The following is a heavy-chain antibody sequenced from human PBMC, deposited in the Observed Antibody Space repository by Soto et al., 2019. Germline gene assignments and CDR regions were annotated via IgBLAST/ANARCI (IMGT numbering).Heavy chain of an antibody. V-gene: IGHV3-23*01. CDR2: ISGSGGST. D-gene: IGHD3-10*01. J-gene: IGHJ3*02. CDR3: AKVWLWFGESHGHDAFDT. Sequence: GGSLRLSCAASGFTFSSYAMSWVRQAPGKGLEWVSAISGSGGSTYYADSVKGRFTISRDNSKNTLYLQMNSLRAEDTAVYYCAKVWLWFGESHGHDAFDTWGQGTMVTVSS. CDR1: GFTFSSYA.